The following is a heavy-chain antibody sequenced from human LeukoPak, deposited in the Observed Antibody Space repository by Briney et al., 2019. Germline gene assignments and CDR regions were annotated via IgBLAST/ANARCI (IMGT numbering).Heavy chain of an antibody. CDR3: ARSTLGIDY. CDR1: GGTFSSYA. CDR2: IIPIFGIA. J-gene: IGHJ4*02. V-gene: IGHV1-69*04. Sequence: SVKVSCKTSGGTFSSYAISWVRQAPGQGLEWMGRIIPIFGIANYAQKFQGRVTITADKSTSTAYMELSSLRSEDTAVYYCARSTLGIDYWGQGTLVTVSS. D-gene: IGHD5/OR15-5a*01.